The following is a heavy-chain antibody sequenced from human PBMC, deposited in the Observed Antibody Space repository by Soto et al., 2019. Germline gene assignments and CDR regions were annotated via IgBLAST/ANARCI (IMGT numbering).Heavy chain of an antibody. CDR2: IYPGDSDT. V-gene: IGHV5-51*01. D-gene: IGHD2-2*02. J-gene: IGHJ6*02. CDR1: GYSFTSYW. Sequence: GESLKISCKGSGYSFTSYWIGWVRQMPGKGLEWMGIIYPGDSDTRYSPSFQGQVTISADKSISTAYLQWSSLKASDTAMYYCARHSKRSSTSCYRGYYYYGMDVWGQGTTVTVSS. CDR3: ARHSKRSSTSCYRGYYYYGMDV.